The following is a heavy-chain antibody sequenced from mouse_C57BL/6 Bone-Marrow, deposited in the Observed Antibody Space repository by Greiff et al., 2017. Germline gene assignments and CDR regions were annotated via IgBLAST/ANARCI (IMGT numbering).Heavy chain of an antibody. D-gene: IGHD1-1*01. Sequence: VQLVESGAELVRPGASVKLSCTASGFNIKDDYMHWVKQRPEQGLEWIGWIDPENGDTEYASKFQGKATITADTSSNTAYLQLSSLTSEDTAVYYCTTYYYDVDYWGQGTTLTVSS. CDR2: IDPENGDT. CDR3: TTYYYDVDY. CDR1: GFNIKDDY. V-gene: IGHV14-4*01. J-gene: IGHJ2*01.